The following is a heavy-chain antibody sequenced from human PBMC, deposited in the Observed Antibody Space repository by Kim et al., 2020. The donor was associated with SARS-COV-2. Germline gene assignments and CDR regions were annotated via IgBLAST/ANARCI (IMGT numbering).Heavy chain of an antibody. D-gene: IGHD6-19*01. Sequence: LKSRVTISVDTSKNQFSLKLSSVTAADTAVYYCARIVVREVAGTELDDYWGQGTLVTVSS. J-gene: IGHJ4*02. CDR3: ARIVVREVAGTELDDY. V-gene: IGHV4-34*01.